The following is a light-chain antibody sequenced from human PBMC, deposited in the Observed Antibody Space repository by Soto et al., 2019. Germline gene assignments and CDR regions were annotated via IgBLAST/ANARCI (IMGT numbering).Light chain of an antibody. V-gene: IGKV1-33*01. J-gene: IGKJ2*01. CDR3: QQYDNLFYT. CDR1: QDLSNY. Sequence: DIQMTQSPSSLSASVGDRVTITCQASQDLSNYLNWYQQKQGKAPKLLIYDASNLETGVPSRFSRSGSGTDFTFTISSLQPEDIETYYCQQYDNLFYTFGQGTKLEIK. CDR2: DAS.